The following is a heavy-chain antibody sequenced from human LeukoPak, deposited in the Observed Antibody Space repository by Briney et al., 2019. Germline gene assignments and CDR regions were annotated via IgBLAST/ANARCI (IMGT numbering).Heavy chain of an antibody. J-gene: IGHJ4*02. D-gene: IGHD6-13*01. CDR3: AKDLRWSAADTVFDY. Sequence: HPGGSLRLSCAASGFTFTIYGMSWVRQAPGKGLEWVSSISGSGGRTYYADSVKGRFTISRDNSKNTLYLQMNSLRAEDTAVYYCAKDLRWSAADTVFDYWGQGTLVTVSS. CDR2: ISGSGGRT. CDR1: GFTFTIYG. V-gene: IGHV3-23*01.